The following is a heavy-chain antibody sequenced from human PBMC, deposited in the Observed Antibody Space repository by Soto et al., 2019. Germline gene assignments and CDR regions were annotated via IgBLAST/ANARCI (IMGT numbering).Heavy chain of an antibody. J-gene: IGHJ3*02. D-gene: IGHD2-2*01. Sequence: GGSLRLSCAASGFTFSSSWMSWVRQAPGKGLEWVANIKQDGSEKYYVDSVKGRFTIYRDNAKNSLYLQMNSLRAEDTAVYYCAGEYQLLPAFDIWGQGTMVTVSS. CDR1: GFTFSSSW. V-gene: IGHV3-7*04. CDR2: IKQDGSEK. CDR3: AGEYQLLPAFDI.